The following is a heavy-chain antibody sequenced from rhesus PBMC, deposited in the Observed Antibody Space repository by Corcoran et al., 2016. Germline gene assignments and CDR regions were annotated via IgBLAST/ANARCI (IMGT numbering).Heavy chain of an antibody. J-gene: IGHJ6*01. CDR1: GGSVSSAY. V-gene: IGHV4-173*01. CDR2: ISGRRWGA. Sequence: QLQLQESGPGMVKPSETLSLTCAVSGGSVSSAYWTWIRQPPGKGLEWIGRISGRRWGADYNPSLKTRGTISTDTAKNQFSLNLRSVTAADTAVYYCAAFYGLDSWGQGVVVTVSS. CDR3: AAFYGLDS.